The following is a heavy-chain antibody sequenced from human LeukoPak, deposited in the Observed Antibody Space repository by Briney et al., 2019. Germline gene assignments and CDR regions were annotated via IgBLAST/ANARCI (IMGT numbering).Heavy chain of an antibody. CDR3: ARGRVTYSYGSESYRHYYYYYMDV. CDR2: MNPNSGNT. Sequence: ASVKVSCKASGYTFTSYDINWVRQAPGQGLEWMGWMNPNSGNTGYAQKFQGRVTITRNTSISTAYMELSSLKSEDTAVCYCARGRVTYSYGSESYRHYYYYYMDVWGKGTTVTVSS. CDR1: GYTFTSYD. D-gene: IGHD3-10*01. J-gene: IGHJ6*03. V-gene: IGHV1-8*03.